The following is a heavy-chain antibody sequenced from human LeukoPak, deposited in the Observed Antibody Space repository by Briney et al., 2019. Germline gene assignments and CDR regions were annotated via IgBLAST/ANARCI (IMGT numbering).Heavy chain of an antibody. CDR1: GFTFSSYG. J-gene: IGHJ4*02. D-gene: IGHD6-19*01. CDR3: AKSPLQWLEVYYFDY. CDR2: ISYDGSNK. Sequence: GGSLRLSCAASGFTFSSYGMHWVRQAPGKGLEWVAVISYDGSNKYYADSVKGRFTISRDNSKNTLYLRMNSLRAEDTAVYYCAKSPLQWLEVYYFDYWGQGTLVTVSS. V-gene: IGHV3-30*18.